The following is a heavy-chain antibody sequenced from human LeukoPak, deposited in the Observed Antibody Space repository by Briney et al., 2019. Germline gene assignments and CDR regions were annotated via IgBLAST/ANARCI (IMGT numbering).Heavy chain of an antibody. J-gene: IGHJ4*02. CDR3: ASCSSTSCYSEAHNDY. V-gene: IGHV4-61*02. Sequence: PSETLSLPCTVSGGSISSGSYYWSWIRQPAGKGLGWIGRIYTSGSTNYNPSLKSRVTISVHTSKNQFSPKLSSVTAADTAVYYCASCSSTSCYSEAHNDYWGQGTLVTVSS. CDR2: IYTSGST. D-gene: IGHD2-2*01. CDR1: GGSISSGSYY.